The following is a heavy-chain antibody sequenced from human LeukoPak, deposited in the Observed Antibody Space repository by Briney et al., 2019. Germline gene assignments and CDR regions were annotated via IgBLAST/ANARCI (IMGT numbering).Heavy chain of an antibody. CDR2: ISYSGRT. CDR3: ARAPPGIGYYCDN. D-gene: IGHD1-14*01. Sequence: SETLSLTCTVSGGSISSYYWSWIRQPPGKGLEWIGYISYSGRTNYNPSLKSRVTISVNTSKNQVSLKLSSVTAADTAVDYCARAPPGIGYYCDNGGQGTLVIVSS. CDR1: GGSISSYY. V-gene: IGHV4-59*01. J-gene: IGHJ4*02.